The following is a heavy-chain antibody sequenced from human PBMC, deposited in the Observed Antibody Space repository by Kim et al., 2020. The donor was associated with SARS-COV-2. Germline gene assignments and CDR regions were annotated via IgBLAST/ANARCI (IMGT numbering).Heavy chain of an antibody. CDR2: IRNKANGYAT. J-gene: IGHJ3*02. Sequence: GGSLRLSCAASGFTFSGSAMHWVRQASGKGLEWVGRIRNKANGYATAYAASVKGRFTISRDDSKNTAYLQMNSLKTEDTAVYYCTRVNPIAGAWYDAFDIWGQRNMVTVSS. CDR1: GFTFSGSA. D-gene: IGHD6-19*01. CDR3: TRVNPIAGAWYDAFDI. V-gene: IGHV3-73*01.